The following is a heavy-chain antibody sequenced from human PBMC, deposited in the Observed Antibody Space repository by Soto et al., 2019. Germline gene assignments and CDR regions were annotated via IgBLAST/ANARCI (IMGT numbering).Heavy chain of an antibody. CDR3: VERITMVRGVRAGYYGMDV. CDR1: GGTFSSYT. D-gene: IGHD3-10*01. Sequence: QVQLVQSGAEVKKPGSSVKVSCKASGGTFSSYTISWVRQAPGQGLEWMGRIIPILGIANYAQKFQGRVTITADKSTSTAYMELSSLRSEDTAVYYCVERITMVRGVRAGYYGMDVWGQGTTVTVSS. J-gene: IGHJ6*02. CDR2: IIPILGIA. V-gene: IGHV1-69*02.